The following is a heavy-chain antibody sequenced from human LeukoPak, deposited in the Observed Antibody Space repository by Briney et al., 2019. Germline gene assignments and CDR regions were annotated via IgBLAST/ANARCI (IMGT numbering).Heavy chain of an antibody. CDR2: IYYSGST. Sequence: SETLSLTRTVSGGSISSYYWSWIRQPPGKGLEWIGYIYYSGSTNYNPPLKSRVTISVDTSKNQFSLKLSSVTAADTAVYYCARHDDSNTWDANAFDIWGQGIRVTVSS. J-gene: IGHJ3*02. CDR3: ARHDDSNTWDANAFDI. V-gene: IGHV4-59*01. D-gene: IGHD6-13*01. CDR1: GGSISSYY.